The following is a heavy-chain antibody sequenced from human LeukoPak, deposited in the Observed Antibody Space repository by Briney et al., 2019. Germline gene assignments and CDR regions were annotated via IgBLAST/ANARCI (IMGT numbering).Heavy chain of an antibody. CDR3: ARHVGAYYYDSSGSELDY. V-gene: IGHV5-10-1*01. D-gene: IGHD3-22*01. CDR2: IDPSDSYT. CDR1: GYSFTSYW. J-gene: IGHJ4*02. Sequence: GESLKISCTGSGYSFTSYWISWVRQMPGQGLEWMGRIDPSDSYTNYSPSFQGHVTISAYKSISTAYRQWSSLRASNTAMYYCARHVGAYYYDSSGSELDYWGQGTLVTVSS.